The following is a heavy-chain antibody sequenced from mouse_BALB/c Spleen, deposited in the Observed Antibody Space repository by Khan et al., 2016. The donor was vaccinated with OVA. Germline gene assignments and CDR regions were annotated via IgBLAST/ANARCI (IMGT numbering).Heavy chain of an antibody. V-gene: IGHV1-69*02. J-gene: IGHJ3*01. D-gene: IGHD1-1*01. CDR3: ARSDYYGSSTWFAY. CDR2: IDPSDSHT. Sequence: QVQLQQPGAELVKPGASVKLSCKASGYTFSSYWMYWVKQRPGQGLEWIGEIDPSDSHTNYNQKFKGKATLNVDKSSSTAYMHLSSLTSEDSAVYYCARSDYYGSSTWFAYWGQGTLVTVSA. CDR1: GYTFSSYW.